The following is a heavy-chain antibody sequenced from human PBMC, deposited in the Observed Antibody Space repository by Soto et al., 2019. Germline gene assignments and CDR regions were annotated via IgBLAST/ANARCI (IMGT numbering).Heavy chain of an antibody. J-gene: IGHJ6*02. Sequence: QVHLEESGGGVVQPGRSVRLSCAASGFTFRDYAFHWVRQAPGKGLEWVTLISYDGSSTLFADSVKGRFTISRDNSQKTLYLQMNSLRAEDTAVYYCARQGMAARKYFHRYLDVWGQGTTVIVSS. CDR1: GFTFRDYA. CDR3: ARQGMAARKYFHRYLDV. D-gene: IGHD6-6*01. V-gene: IGHV3-30-3*01. CDR2: ISYDGSST.